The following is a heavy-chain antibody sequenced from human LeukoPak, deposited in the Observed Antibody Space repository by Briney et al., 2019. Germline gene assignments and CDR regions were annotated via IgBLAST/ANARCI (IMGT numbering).Heavy chain of an antibody. CDR1: GYTLTELS. J-gene: IGHJ3*02. Sequence: ASVKVSCKVSGYTLTELSMHWVRQAPGKGLEWMGGFDPEDGGTIYAQKFQGRVTMTRDTSISTAYMELSRLRSDDTAVYYCAREDRAFDIWGQGTMVTVSS. V-gene: IGHV1-24*01. D-gene: IGHD1-14*01. CDR2: FDPEDGGT. CDR3: AREDRAFDI.